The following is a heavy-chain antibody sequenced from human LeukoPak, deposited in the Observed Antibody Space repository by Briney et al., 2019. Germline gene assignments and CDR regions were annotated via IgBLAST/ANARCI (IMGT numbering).Heavy chain of an antibody. CDR3: ARWHHLQHWFDP. Sequence: SETLSLTCTVSGGSISSYYWSWIRQPAGKGPEWIGRIYTSGSTNYNPSLKSRVTMSVDTSKNQFSLQLNSVTPEDTAVYYCARWHHLQHWFDPWGQGTLVTVSS. D-gene: IGHD1-14*01. J-gene: IGHJ5*02. CDR1: GGSISSYY. V-gene: IGHV4-4*07. CDR2: IYTSGST.